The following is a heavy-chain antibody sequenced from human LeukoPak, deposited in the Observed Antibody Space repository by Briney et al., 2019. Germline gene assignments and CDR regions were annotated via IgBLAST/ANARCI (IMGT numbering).Heavy chain of an antibody. CDR1: GGSISSYY. CDR3: ASLRKRGGCFDL. V-gene: IGHV4-4*07. Sequence: KTSETLSLTCTVSGGSISSYYWSWIRQPAGKGLEWIGRIYTSGSTNYNPSLKSRVTMSVDTSKNQFSLKLSSVTAADTAVYYCASLRKRGGCFDLWGQGTVVTVSS. CDR2: IYTSGST. J-gene: IGHJ3*01.